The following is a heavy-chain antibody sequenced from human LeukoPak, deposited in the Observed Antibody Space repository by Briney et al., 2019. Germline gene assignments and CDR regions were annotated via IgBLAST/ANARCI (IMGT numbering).Heavy chain of an antibody. D-gene: IGHD3-22*01. CDR2: INHSGST. J-gene: IGHJ4*02. Sequence: NPSETLSLTCAVYGESSSGYYWSWIRQPPGKGLEWIGEINHSGSTNYNPSLKSRVTISVDTSKNQFSLKLSSVTAADTAVYYCARGVARTYYSDTSGYAAADYWGQGTPVTVSS. CDR3: ARGVARTYYSDTSGYAAADY. V-gene: IGHV4-34*01. CDR1: GESSSGYY.